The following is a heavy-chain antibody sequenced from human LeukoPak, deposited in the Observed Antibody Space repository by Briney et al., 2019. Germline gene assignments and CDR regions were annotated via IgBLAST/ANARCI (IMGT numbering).Heavy chain of an antibody. CDR3: ARVIRWLYSSSTSCYGAFDY. CDR2: IYPGDSDT. CDR1: GYSFTSYW. V-gene: IGHV5-51*01. D-gene: IGHD2-2*01. Sequence: GESLKISCKGSGYSFTSYWIGWVRQMPGKGLEWMGIIYPGDSDTRYSPSFQGQVTISADKSISTAYLQWSSLKASDTAMYYCARVIRWLYSSSTSCYGAFDYWGQGTLVTVSS. J-gene: IGHJ4*02.